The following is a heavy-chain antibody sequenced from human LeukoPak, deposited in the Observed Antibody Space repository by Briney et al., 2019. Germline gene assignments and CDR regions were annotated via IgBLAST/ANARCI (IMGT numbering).Heavy chain of an antibody. CDR3: AREKEQWLGFDP. CDR2: ISSSSSYI. J-gene: IGHJ5*02. V-gene: IGHV3-21*01. Sequence: GGSLRLSCAASGFTFSSYEMNCVRQAPGKGLEWVSSISSSSSYIYYADSVKGRFTISRDNAKNSLYLQMNSLRAEDTAVYYCAREKEQWLGFDPWGQGTLVTVSS. D-gene: IGHD6-19*01. CDR1: GFTFSSYE.